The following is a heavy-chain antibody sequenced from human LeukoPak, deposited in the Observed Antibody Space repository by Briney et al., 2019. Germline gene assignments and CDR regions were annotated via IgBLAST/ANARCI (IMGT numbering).Heavy chain of an antibody. J-gene: IGHJ4*01. CDR1: GFTFSSYW. Sequence: GGSLRLSCAASGFTFSSYWMSWVRQAPGKGLEWVAVISYDGSNKYYADSVKGRFTISRDNSKNTLYLQMNSLRAEDTAVYYCARESRRYSSSWYPPDYWGHGTLVTVSS. CDR3: ARESRRYSSSWYPPDY. V-gene: IGHV3-30*03. CDR2: ISYDGSNK. D-gene: IGHD6-13*01.